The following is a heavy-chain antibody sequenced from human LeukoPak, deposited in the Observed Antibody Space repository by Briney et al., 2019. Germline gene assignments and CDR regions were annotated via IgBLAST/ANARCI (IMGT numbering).Heavy chain of an antibody. CDR1: GYTFTNNF. CDR2: INPNSGGT. CDR3: ARAKGYCSGGSCLTGSNCFDY. Sequence: ASVKVSCKASGYTFTNNFMHWVRQAPGQGLEWMGWINPNSGGTNYAQKFQGRVTMTRDTSISTAYMELSSLRSEDTAVYYCARAKGYCSGGSCLTGSNCFDYWGQGTLVTVSS. J-gene: IGHJ4*02. V-gene: IGHV1-2*02. D-gene: IGHD2-15*01.